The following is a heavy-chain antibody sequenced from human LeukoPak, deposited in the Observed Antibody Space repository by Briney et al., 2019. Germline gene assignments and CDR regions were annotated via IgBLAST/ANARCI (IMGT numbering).Heavy chain of an antibody. CDR1: SGSLSSGSYY. CDR2: IHTSRST. V-gene: IGHV4-61*02. J-gene: IGHJ5*02. Sequence: SDTLGLICTVSSGSLSSGSYYWSWIRQPAGKGLGWVRRIHTSRSTNYNTSLKSGVARSVDTSKNQFSLNLSSVTAADTAVYYCARGGIVVVPASWTGWCDPWGQGTLVTVSS. CDR3: ARGGIVVVPASWTGWCDP. D-gene: IGHD2-2*01.